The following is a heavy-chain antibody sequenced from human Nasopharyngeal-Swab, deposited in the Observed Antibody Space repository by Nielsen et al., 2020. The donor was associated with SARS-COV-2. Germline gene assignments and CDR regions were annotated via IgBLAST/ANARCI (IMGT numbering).Heavy chain of an antibody. CDR1: GYTLTSYY. Sequence: ASVKVSCKASGYTLTSYYMHWVRQAPGQGLEWMGIINPSGGSTSYAQKFQGRVTMTRDTSTSTVYMELSSLRSEDTAVYYCARSRRIAAAGPPPNYWGQGTLVTVSS. D-gene: IGHD6-13*01. V-gene: IGHV1-46*01. CDR3: ARSRRIAAAGPPPNY. CDR2: INPSGGST. J-gene: IGHJ4*02.